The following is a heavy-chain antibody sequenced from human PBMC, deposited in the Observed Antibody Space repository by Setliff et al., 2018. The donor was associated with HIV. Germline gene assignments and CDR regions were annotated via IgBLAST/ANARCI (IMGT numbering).Heavy chain of an antibody. CDR3: ATEGYNRPLDY. J-gene: IGHJ4*02. CDR1: GFTFINTW. D-gene: IGHD5-12*01. V-gene: IGHV3-15*01. Sequence: LRLSCAASGFTFINTWMSWVRQAPGKGLEWVGRIKSRADGWPTDYAAPVKGRFIISTDDSKKTLYLQMNSLKTDDTAVYYCATEGYNRPLDYWGQGTLVTVSS. CDR2: IKSRADGWPT.